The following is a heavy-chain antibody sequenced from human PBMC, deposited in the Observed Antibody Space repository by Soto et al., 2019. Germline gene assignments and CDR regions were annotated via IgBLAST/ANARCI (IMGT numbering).Heavy chain of an antibody. V-gene: IGHV3-21*01. CDR1: GFTFSSYS. Sequence: EVQLVESGGGLVKPGGSLRLSCAASGFTFSSYSMNWVRQAPGKGLEWVSSISSSSSYIYYADSVKGRFTISRDNANNSLYLQKNSLRSENTALYYCARQRRVGSQDYLRQGTLVTVSS. CDR3: ARQRRVGSQDY. D-gene: IGHD2-15*01. J-gene: IGHJ4*02. CDR2: ISSSSSYI.